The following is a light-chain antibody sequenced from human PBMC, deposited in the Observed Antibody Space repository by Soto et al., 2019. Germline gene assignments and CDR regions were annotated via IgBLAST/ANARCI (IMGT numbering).Light chain of an antibody. J-gene: IGKJ3*01. Sequence: EIVMTQSPATLSVSPGERATLSCRASHSISNNLAWYQQKPGQAPRLLMYSASTRATGIPARFSGSGSGTEFTLTISSLQSEDFAVYYCQQYNNWPPFTFGPGNKVDIK. CDR3: QQYNNWPPFT. CDR1: HSISNN. V-gene: IGKV3-15*01. CDR2: SAS.